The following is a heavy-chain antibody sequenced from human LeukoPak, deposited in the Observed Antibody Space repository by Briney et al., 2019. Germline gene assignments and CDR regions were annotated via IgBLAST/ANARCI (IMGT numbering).Heavy chain of an antibody. CDR1: GFTFSSYS. V-gene: IGHV3-21*01. CDR2: ISSSSSYI. CDR3: ARGSTAMAFDY. Sequence: GGSLRLSCAASGFTFSSYSMNWVRQAPGKGLEWVSSISSSSSYIYYADSVKGRLTISRDNAKNSLYLQMNSLRAEDTAVYYCARGSTAMAFDYWGQGTLVTVSS. J-gene: IGHJ4*02. D-gene: IGHD5-18*01.